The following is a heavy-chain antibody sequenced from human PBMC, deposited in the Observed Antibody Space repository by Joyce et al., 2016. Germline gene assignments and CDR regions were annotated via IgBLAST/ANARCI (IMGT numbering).Heavy chain of an antibody. Sequence: EAQLEESGGDLVQPGGSLRLSCVVSGFNFHSFGMTWVRQAPGKGLQWVSHINSGGANILYADSFNGRFTSSRDAAKNSVHLQMNDLRVDDTALYYCARDRDGDEEFDLWGQGTLVTVSS. D-gene: IGHD5-24*01. CDR3: ARDRDGDEEFDL. CDR2: INSGGANI. CDR1: GFNFHSFG. V-gene: IGHV3-48*03. J-gene: IGHJ5*02.